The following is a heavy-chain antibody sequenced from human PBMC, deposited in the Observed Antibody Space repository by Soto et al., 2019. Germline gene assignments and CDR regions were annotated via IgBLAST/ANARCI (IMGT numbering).Heavy chain of an antibody. Sequence: SATLSLTCAVYGGSFSGYYWSWIRQPPGKGLEWIGEINHSGSTNYNPSLKSRVTISVDTSKNQFSLKLSSVTAADTAVYYCARGPSNGSSSVSHWGQGTLVTVSS. CDR2: INHSGST. CDR3: ARGPSNGSSSVSH. V-gene: IGHV4-34*01. D-gene: IGHD6-6*01. CDR1: GGSFSGYY. J-gene: IGHJ4*02.